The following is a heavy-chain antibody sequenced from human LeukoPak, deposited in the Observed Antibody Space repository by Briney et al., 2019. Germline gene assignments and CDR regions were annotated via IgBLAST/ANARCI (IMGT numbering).Heavy chain of an antibody. J-gene: IGHJ4*02. Sequence: GGSLRLSCAGFGFTFRSYWMSWVRQAPGKGLEWVANINQDGSEKYYVDSVKGRFTISRDNAKNSLYLQMNSLRAEDTAVYYCARELPFDYWGQGTLVTVSS. V-gene: IGHV3-7*01. CDR2: INQDGSEK. CDR1: GFTFRSYW. CDR3: ARELPFDY.